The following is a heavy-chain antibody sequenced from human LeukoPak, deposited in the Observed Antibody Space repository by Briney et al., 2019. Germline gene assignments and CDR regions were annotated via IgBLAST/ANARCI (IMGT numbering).Heavy chain of an antibody. CDR3: ARRRVLSSWRNENCFDP. J-gene: IGHJ5*02. CDR2: ISAYNGNT. CDR1: GSTFTSYG. Sequence: ASVKVSCKASGSTFTSYGISWVRQAPGQGLELMGWISAYNGNTNYEQKLQGRGTMTTDTSTSTAYMDLRSLRSDDTAVYYCARRRVLSSWRNENCFDPWGQGTLVTVSS. D-gene: IGHD6-13*01. V-gene: IGHV1-18*01.